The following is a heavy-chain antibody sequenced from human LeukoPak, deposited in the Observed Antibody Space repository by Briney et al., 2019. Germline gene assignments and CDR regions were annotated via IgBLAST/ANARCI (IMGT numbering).Heavy chain of an antibody. CDR1: GFTFDDYA. CDR3: AKGYSSSWYYWFDP. V-gene: IGHV3-9*03. CDR2: ISWNSGSI. Sequence: GRSLRLSCVASGFTFDDYAMHWVRQAPGKGLEWVSGISWNSGSIGYADSVKGRFTISRDNAKNSLYLQMNSLRAEDMALYYCAKGYSSSWYYWFDPWGQGTLVTVSS. D-gene: IGHD6-13*01. J-gene: IGHJ5*02.